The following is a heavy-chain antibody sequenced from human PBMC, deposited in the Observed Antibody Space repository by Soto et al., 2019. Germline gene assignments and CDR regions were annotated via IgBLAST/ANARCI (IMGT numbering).Heavy chain of an antibody. CDR2: ISGSGATT. V-gene: IGHV3-23*01. Sequence: WGSLRFSCAASVFIFSNYAMSWVRQAPGMGLEWVSAISGSGATTYYPDSVKGRFTISRDNSKNTLYLQMNNLRADDTAVYYCTKGGIPRRYNIPKVDFDYWGQGSLVTVS. CDR1: VFIFSNYA. J-gene: IGHJ4*02. D-gene: IGHD1-1*01. CDR3: TKGGIPRRYNIPKVDFDY.